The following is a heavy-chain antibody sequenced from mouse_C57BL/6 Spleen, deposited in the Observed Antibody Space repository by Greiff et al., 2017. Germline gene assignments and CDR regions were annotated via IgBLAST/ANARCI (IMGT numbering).Heavy chain of an antibody. CDR1: GFTFSDYG. CDR3: ARWGGDY. J-gene: IGHJ2*01. V-gene: IGHV5-17*01. Sequence: EVKLVESGGGLVKPGGSLKLSCAASGFTFSDYGMNWVRQAPEKGLEWVAYISSGSSTIYYADTVKGRFTISRDNAKITLFLQMTSLRSEDAAMYYCARWGGDYWGQGTTLTVSS. CDR2: ISSGSSTI.